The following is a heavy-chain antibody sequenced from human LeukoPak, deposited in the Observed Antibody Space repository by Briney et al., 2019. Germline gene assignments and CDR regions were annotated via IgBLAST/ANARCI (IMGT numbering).Heavy chain of an antibody. J-gene: IGHJ4*02. D-gene: IGHD2-2*01. CDR2: ISTGSEVS. Sequence: GESLRLSCAASGFTYTKSGMSWVRQAPGKGLEWVSVISTGSEVSYYADSVKGRFTISRDNSGNTLYLQMTGLRAEDTAIYYCAKGQSSTATRSFDSWGQGTLVTVSP. CDR1: GFTYTKSG. CDR3: AKGQSSTATRSFDS. V-gene: IGHV3-23*01.